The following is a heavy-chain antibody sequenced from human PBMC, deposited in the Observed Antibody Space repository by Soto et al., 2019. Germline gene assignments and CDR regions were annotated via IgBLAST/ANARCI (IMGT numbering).Heavy chain of an antibody. CDR2: IFSSGST. CDR3: ARQRRDFDY. Sequence: SETLSLTCTVSGGSISNYHGSWIRQPPGKGLQWIGYIFSSGSTNYNPSLKSRVTISVDTSKNQFSLNLSSVTAADTAVYYCARQRRDFDYWGQGSLVTVS. J-gene: IGHJ4*02. CDR1: GGSISNYH. V-gene: IGHV4-59*08.